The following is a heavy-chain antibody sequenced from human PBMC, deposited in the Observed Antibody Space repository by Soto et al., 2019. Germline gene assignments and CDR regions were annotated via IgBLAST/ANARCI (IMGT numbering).Heavy chain of an antibody. CDR2: IIPIFGTA. CDR1: GYAFTSYG. D-gene: IGHD6-13*01. Sequence: SVKVSCKASGYAFTSYGISCVRQAPGQGLEWMGGIIPIFGTANYAQKFQGRVTITADESTSTAYMELSSLRSEYTAVHYCARGPMQQLVHYFDFWGQGTPVTVSS. CDR3: ARGPMQQLVHYFDF. V-gene: IGHV1-69*01. J-gene: IGHJ4*02.